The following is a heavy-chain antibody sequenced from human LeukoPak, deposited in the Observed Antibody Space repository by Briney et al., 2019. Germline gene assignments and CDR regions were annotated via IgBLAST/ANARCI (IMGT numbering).Heavy chain of an antibody. CDR3: ARGLAAAALFDY. V-gene: IGHV4-59*12. D-gene: IGHD6-13*01. CDR2: VSYTGTT. J-gene: IGHJ4*02. CDR1: GGSINSYY. Sequence: SETLSLTCSVSGGSINSYYWSWIRQPPGKGLEWIGWVSYTGTTYFNPSLKSRVTISVDTSKNQFSLRLTSVTAADTAVYYCARGLAAAALFDYWGQGTLVTVSS.